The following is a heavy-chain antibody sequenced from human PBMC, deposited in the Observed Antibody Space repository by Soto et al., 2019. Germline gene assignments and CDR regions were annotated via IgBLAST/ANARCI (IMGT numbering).Heavy chain of an antibody. CDR1: GYTFTSYY. CDR3: ARGSVWSGYFWYYFDY. J-gene: IGHJ4*02. D-gene: IGHD3-3*01. Sequence: ASVKVSCKASGYTFTSYYMHWVRQAPGQGLEWMGIINPSGGSTSYAQKFQGRVTMTRDTSTSTVYMELSSLRSEDTAVYYCARGSVWSGYFWYYFDYWGQGTLLTVSS. CDR2: INPSGGST. V-gene: IGHV1-46*01.